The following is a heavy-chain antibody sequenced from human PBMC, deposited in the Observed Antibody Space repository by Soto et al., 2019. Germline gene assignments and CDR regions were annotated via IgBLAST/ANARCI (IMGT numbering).Heavy chain of an antibody. CDR2: TYSGGST. CDR1: GFTVSSNY. D-gene: IGHD2-15*01. V-gene: IGHV3-66*01. J-gene: IGHJ4*02. Sequence: EVQLVESGGGLVQPGESLRLSCAASGFTVSSNYISWVRQAPGKGLEWVSVTYSGGSTYYADSVKGRFTISRDNSKNTLSLAMISLRADGTEVYFCVRGAKWGSGGGYYFDYWCQGALVTVSS. CDR3: VRGAKWGSGGGYYFDY.